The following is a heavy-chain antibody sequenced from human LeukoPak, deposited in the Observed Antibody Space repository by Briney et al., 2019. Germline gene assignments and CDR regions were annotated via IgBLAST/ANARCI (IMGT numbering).Heavy chain of an antibody. V-gene: IGHV3-15*01. CDR3: TTVLSWGAGAGGDY. D-gene: IGHD3-16*01. CDR2: IKSKTEGETR. J-gene: IGHJ4*02. Sequence: PGGSLRLSCAASGFTVDSNYLSWVRQAPGKGLEWVGRIKSKTEGETRDYAAPVKGRFTISRDDSRNTLFLQMNSLKTEDTAVYYCTTVLSWGAGAGGDYWGQGTLVTVSS. CDR1: GFTVDSNY.